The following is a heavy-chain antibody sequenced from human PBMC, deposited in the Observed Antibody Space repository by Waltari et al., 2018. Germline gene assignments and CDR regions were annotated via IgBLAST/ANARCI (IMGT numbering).Heavy chain of an antibody. CDR2: IIPILGTA. J-gene: IGHJ4*02. D-gene: IGHD2-15*01. CDR3: AGVVVVVAAHSGYYFDY. CDR1: GGTFSSYA. V-gene: IGHV1-69*08. Sequence: QVQLVQSGAEVKKPGSSVKVSCKASGGTFSSYAISWVRQAPGQGLEWMGRIIPILGTANYAQKCQGRVTITADKSTSTAYMELSSLRSEDTAVYYCAGVVVVVAAHSGYYFDYWGQGTLVTVSS.